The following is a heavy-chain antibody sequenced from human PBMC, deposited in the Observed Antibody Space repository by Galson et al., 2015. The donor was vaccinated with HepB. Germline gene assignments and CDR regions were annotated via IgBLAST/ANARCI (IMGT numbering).Heavy chain of an antibody. CDR3: ASGWGDSGGYLNYYYYGMDE. J-gene: IGHJ6*02. V-gene: IGHV1-69*02. CDR2: IIPILGIA. D-gene: IGHD3-22*01. CDR1: GGTFSSYT. Sequence: SVKVSCKASGGTFSSYTISWVRQAPGQGLEWMGRIIPILGIANYAQKFQGRVTITADKSTSTAYMELSSLRSEDTAVYYCASGWGDSGGYLNYYYYGMDERGHGTPVAVS.